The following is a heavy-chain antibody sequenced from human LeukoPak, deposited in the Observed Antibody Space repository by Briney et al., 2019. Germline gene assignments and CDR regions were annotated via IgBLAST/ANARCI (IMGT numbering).Heavy chain of an antibody. CDR2: INPNSVGT. D-gene: IGHD6-13*01. CDR1: GYTFTGYY. J-gene: IGHJ3*02. Sequence: GASVKVSCKASGYTFTGYYMHWVRQAPGQGLGWMGWINPNSVGTNYAQKFQGRVTMTRDTSISTAYIERSRLTSADRAVYYCAREIDGAIATAGTGAFDIWGQGTMVTVSS. CDR3: AREIDGAIATAGTGAFDI. V-gene: IGHV1-2*02.